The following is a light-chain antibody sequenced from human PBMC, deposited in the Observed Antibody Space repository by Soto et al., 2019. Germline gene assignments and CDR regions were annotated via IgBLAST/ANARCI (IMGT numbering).Light chain of an antibody. CDR1: QSVRSGY. V-gene: IGKV3-20*01. Sequence: EIELTQSPGTLSLSPGERATLSCRASQSVRSGYLAWYQQKPGQAPRLLIYGASSRATGIPDRFSGSGSGTDFALTISRLEPEDFAVYYCQQYGSSPPAYTFGQGTKLEIK. J-gene: IGKJ2*01. CDR2: GAS. CDR3: QQYGSSPPAYT.